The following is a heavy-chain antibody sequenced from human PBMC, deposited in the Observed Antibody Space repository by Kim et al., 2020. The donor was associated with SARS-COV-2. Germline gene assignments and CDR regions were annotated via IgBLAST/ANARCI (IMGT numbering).Heavy chain of an antibody. Sequence: SETLSLTCAVSGGSITTAYWWSWVRQPPGKGLGWIGEVYHSGSTNYNPSLQSRVTISVDTSKNQFSLKLTSVTAADTAIYYCAREKDDAPGGWKGRGELSWGQGTMVTVSS. D-gene: IGHD1-1*01. V-gene: IGHV4-4*02. CDR2: VYHSGST. CDR3: AREKDDAPGGWKGRGELS. CDR1: GGSITTAYW. J-gene: IGHJ5*02.